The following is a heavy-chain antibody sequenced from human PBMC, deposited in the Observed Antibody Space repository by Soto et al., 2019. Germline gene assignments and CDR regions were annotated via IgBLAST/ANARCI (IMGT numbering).Heavy chain of an antibody. CDR3: ARHVRGGGSCYSVKWFDP. D-gene: IGHD2-15*01. J-gene: IGHJ5*02. V-gene: IGHV5-51*01. CDR2: IYPGDSDT. Sequence: EVQLVQSGAEVKKPGESLKISCKGSGYSFTSYWIGWVRQMPGKGLEWMGSIYPGDSDTRYSPSFQGQVTISADKSISTAYQQWSSLKAPDTAMYYCARHVRGGGSCYSVKWFDPWGQGTLVTVSS. CDR1: GYSFTSYW.